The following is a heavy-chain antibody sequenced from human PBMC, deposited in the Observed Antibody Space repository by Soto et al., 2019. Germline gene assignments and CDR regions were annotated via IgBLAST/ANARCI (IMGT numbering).Heavy chain of an antibody. CDR3: ARDYYGSGNYLYFDY. CDR2: ISSSSSTI. Sequence: PGGSLRLSCAASGFTFSSYSMNWVRQAPGKGLEWVSYISSSSSTIYYADSVKGRFTISRDNAKNSLYLQMNSLRDEDTAVYYCARDYYGSGNYLYFDYWGQGTLVTVSS. J-gene: IGHJ4*02. CDR1: GFTFSSYS. D-gene: IGHD3-10*01. V-gene: IGHV3-48*02.